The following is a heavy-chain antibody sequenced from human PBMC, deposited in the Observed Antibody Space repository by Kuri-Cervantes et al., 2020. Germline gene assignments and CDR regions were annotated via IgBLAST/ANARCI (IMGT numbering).Heavy chain of an antibody. CDR2: IWYDGSEK. CDR3: ARHSSRWGMDV. CDR1: GFASSSYG. D-gene: IGHD6-13*01. Sequence: GESLKISCAASGFASSSYGMHWVRQAPGKGLEWVAVIWYDGSEKYYADSVKGRFTVSRDNSKNTLYLQMNSLRAEDTAVYYCARHSSRWGMDVWGQGTTVTVSS. V-gene: IGHV3-33*01. J-gene: IGHJ6*02.